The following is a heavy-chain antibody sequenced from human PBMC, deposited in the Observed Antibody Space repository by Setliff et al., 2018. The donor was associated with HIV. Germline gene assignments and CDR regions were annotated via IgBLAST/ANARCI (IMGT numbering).Heavy chain of an antibody. CDR1: GGTISTY. V-gene: IGHV4-59*08. CDR2: VYYSGST. CDR3: ARHTNAVAGSLDWFDP. Sequence: SETLSLTCTVSGGTISTYWSWIRQPPGKGLEWIGYVYYSGSTNYNPSLKSRVTISVDTSKNQFSLKLSSVTAADTAVYYCARHTNAVAGSLDWFDPWGQGTLVTVSS. D-gene: IGHD6-13*01. J-gene: IGHJ5*02.